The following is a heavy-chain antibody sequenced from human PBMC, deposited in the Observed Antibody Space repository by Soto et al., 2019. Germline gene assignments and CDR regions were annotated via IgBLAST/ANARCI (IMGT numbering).Heavy chain of an antibody. V-gene: IGHV3-49*03. J-gene: IGHJ6*03. CDR1: GSTFGDYA. CDR3: TSVAVVVAATNRLYYYYYMDV. D-gene: IGHD2-15*01. CDR2: IRSKAYGGTT. Sequence: GGSLRLSCTASGSTFGDYAMSWFRQAPGKGLERVGFIRSKAYGGTTEYAASVKGRFTISRDDSKSIAYLQMNSLKTEDTAVYYCTSVAVVVAATNRLYYYYYMDVWGKGTTVTVSS.